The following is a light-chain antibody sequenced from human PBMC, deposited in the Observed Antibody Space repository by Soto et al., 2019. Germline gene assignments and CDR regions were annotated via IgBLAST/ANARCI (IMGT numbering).Light chain of an antibody. Sequence: EIVLTQSPATLSLSPGERATLSCRASQSVNSYLAWYQQRPGQAPRLLIYDASNRATGIPARFSGSGSGTDFTLTISSLEGEDFAVYYCQQRSVWLGGTFGQGTKVEIK. CDR3: QQRSVWLGGT. V-gene: IGKV3-11*01. CDR1: QSVNSY. CDR2: DAS. J-gene: IGKJ1*01.